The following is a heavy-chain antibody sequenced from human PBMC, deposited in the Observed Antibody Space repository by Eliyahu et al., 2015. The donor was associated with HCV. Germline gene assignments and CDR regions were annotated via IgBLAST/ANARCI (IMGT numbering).Heavy chain of an antibody. D-gene: IGHD3-9*01. CDR1: GYTXTDSY. Sequence: QVQLVQSGAEVKKPGASIKVSCKXSGYTXTDSYIHWMRQAPGQGLEWMGWINPNRXDDPRYAPKFQGRVTMTRDTSIKTGYMELTSLTSDDTAMYYRARESRRLAIYAFDIWGQGTMVTVSS. V-gene: IGHV1-2*02. CDR2: INPNRXDDP. CDR3: ARESRRLAIYAFDI. J-gene: IGHJ3*02.